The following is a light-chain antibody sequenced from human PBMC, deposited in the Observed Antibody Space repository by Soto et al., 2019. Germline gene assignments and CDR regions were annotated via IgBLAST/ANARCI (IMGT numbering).Light chain of an antibody. CDR3: QSYDSSLSAVV. J-gene: IGLJ2*01. CDR1: SSNIGAGYD. CDR2: VNS. Sequence: QCVLTQPPSESGAPGQRVTISCTGSSSNIGAGYDVHWYQQLPGTAPKLLIYVNSNRPSGVPDRFSGSKSGTSASLAITGLQAEDEADYYCQSYDSSLSAVVFGGGTKLTVL. V-gene: IGLV1-40*01.